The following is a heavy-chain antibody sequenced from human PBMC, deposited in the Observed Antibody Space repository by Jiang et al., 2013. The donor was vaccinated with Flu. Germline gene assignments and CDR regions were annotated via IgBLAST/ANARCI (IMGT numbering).Heavy chain of an antibody. CDR3: ARDLTREGEQLVRSHNYYYYMDV. D-gene: IGHD6-13*01. V-gene: IGHV1-69*06. Sequence: PIFGTANYAQKFQGRVTITADKSTSTAYMELSSLRSEDTAVYYCARDLTREGEQLVRSHNYYYYMDVWGKGTTVTVSS. J-gene: IGHJ6*03. CDR2: PIFGTA.